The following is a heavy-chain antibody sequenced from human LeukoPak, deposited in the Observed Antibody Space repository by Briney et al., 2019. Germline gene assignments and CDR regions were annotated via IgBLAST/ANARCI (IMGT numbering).Heavy chain of an antibody. Sequence: PGGSLRLSCTSSGFTFSGYAMNWVRQAPGKGLEWVSYISSSSGTIYYADSVKGRFTISRDNAKNSLYLQMNSLRAEDTAVYYCARVGIADRRGYYYYYMDVWGKGTTVTVSS. CDR3: ARVGIADRRGYYYYYMDV. J-gene: IGHJ6*03. CDR1: GFTFSGYA. D-gene: IGHD6-6*01. V-gene: IGHV3-48*04. CDR2: ISSSSGTI.